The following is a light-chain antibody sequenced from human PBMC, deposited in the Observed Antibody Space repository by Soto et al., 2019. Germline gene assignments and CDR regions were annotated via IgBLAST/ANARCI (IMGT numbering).Light chain of an antibody. J-gene: IGKJ1*01. V-gene: IGKV2-28*01. CDR1: QSLLHSNGYNY. CDR2: LGS. CDR3: MQALQTPST. Sequence: DIVMTQSPLSLPVTPGEPASISCWSSQSLLHSNGYNYLDWYLQKPGQSPQLLIYLGSNRASGVPDRFSGSGSGTDFTLKISRVEAEDVGVYYCMQALQTPSTFGQGTKVEIK.